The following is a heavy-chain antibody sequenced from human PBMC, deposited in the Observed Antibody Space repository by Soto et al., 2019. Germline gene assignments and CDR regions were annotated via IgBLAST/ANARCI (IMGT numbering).Heavy chain of an antibody. J-gene: IGHJ4*02. V-gene: IGHV5-51*01. CDR3: TSFSGSRHASFDH. CDR2: IYPDDSDT. D-gene: IGHD6-25*01. Sequence: PGESLKISCKASGYTFTNYWVGWVRQMPGKGLEWMGIIYPDDSDTRYRPSFQGHVTISVDKSVNTAYLQWTRLKASDPSIYYCTSFSGSRHASFDHWGQGTLVTVSS. CDR1: GYTFTNYW.